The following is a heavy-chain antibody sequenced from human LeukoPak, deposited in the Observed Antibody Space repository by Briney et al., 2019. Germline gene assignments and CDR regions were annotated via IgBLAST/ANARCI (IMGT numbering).Heavy chain of an antibody. CDR2: IIPIFGTA. D-gene: IGHD2-2*01. J-gene: IGHJ3*02. CDR3: AKGKRDQLLLCAFDI. Sequence: SVKVSCKASGGTFSSYAISWVRQAPGQGLEWMGGIIPIFGTANYAQKFQGRVTITTDESTSTAYMELSSLRSEDTAIYYCAKGKRDQLLLCAFDIWGQGTMVTVSS. CDR1: GGTFSSYA. V-gene: IGHV1-69*05.